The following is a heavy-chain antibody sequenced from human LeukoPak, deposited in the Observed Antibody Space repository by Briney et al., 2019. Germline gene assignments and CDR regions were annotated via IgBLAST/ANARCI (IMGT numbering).Heavy chain of an antibody. J-gene: IGHJ5*02. D-gene: IGHD6-19*01. CDR3: ARGSERSGWSDDL. CDR2: ITLGGST. CDR1: GGSLSGHY. Sequence: SETLSLTCAVYGGSLSGHYWTWIRQSPEKGLEWIGQITLGGSTDYNPSLKSRVLISVDMSHNQFFLNVISVTAADTAVYFCARGSERSGWSDDLWGQGTRVTVSS. V-gene: IGHV4-34*01.